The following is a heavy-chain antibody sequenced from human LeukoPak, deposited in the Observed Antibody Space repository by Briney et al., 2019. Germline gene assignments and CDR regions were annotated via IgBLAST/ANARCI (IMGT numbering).Heavy chain of an antibody. CDR1: GFTFSSYG. CDR2: ISYDGSNK. Sequence: GRSLRLSCAASGFTFSSYGMHWVRQAPGKGLEWAAVISYDGSNKYYADSVKGRFTISRDNSKNTLYLQMNSLRAEDTAVYYCAKVGTTGTEYYFDYWGQGTLVTVSS. D-gene: IGHD1-1*01. CDR3: AKVGTTGTEYYFDY. V-gene: IGHV3-30*18. J-gene: IGHJ4*02.